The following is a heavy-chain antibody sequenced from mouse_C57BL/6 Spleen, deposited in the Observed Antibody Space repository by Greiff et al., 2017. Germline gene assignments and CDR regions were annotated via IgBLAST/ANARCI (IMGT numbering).Heavy chain of an antibody. V-gene: IGHV1-55*01. CDR2: IYPGSGST. J-gene: IGHJ2*01. D-gene: IGHD1-1*01. Sequence: VQLQQPGAELVKPGASVQMSCKASGYTFTSYWITWVKQRPGQGLEWIGDIYPGSGSTNYNEKFKSKATLTVDTSSSTAYMQLSSLTSEDSAVYYCARRDYYGSSYCCDYWGQGTTLTVSS. CDR1: GYTFTSYW. CDR3: ARRDYYGSSYCCDY.